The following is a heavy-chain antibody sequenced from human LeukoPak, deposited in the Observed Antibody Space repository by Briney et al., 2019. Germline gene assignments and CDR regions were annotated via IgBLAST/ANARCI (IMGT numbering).Heavy chain of an antibody. CDR3: AKDDAWLRFGE. D-gene: IGHD3-10*01. V-gene: IGHV3-21*04. CDR1: GFSFSSYN. Sequence: GGSLRLSCAASGFSFSSYNMNWVRQTPGKGLEWVSSITSSSTYTYYADSVKGRFTISRDNSKNTLYLEVISLTAEDTAVYYCAKDDAWLRFGEWSQGTLVTVSS. CDR2: ITSSSTYT. J-gene: IGHJ4*02.